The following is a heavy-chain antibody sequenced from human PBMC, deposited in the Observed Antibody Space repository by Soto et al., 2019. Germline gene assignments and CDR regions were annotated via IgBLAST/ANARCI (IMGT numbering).Heavy chain of an antibody. CDR3: ARGWRGTYSYLDY. CDR1: GFTVGNTY. CDR2: IYSGGSF. D-gene: IGHD4-4*01. J-gene: IGHJ4*02. Sequence: GGSLRLSCEASGFTVGNTYMSWVRQSPGKGLEWVSDIYSGGSFFYTDSVKGRFTISRDNSKNTLYLQMSSLRFDDTAVYYCARGWRGTYSYLDYWGQGILVTVSS. V-gene: IGHV3-53*01.